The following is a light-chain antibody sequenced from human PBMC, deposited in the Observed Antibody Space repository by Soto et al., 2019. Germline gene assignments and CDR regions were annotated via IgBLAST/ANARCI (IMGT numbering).Light chain of an antibody. CDR3: QQYDALPLT. CDR2: AAS. V-gene: IGKV3-20*01. CDR1: QTLSTNS. Sequence: EIVLTQSPGTLSLSPGERATLSCRASQTLSTNSLAWYQQRPGQTPRLLIYAASTRDTDIPDRFNGSGSGTDFALTINRLEPEDFAVYYYQQYDALPLTFGPGTPVDVK. J-gene: IGKJ3*01.